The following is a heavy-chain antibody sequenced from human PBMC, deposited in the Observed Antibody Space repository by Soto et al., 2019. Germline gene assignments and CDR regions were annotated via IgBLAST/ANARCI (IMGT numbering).Heavy chain of an antibody. CDR3: ARGSATSYYGMDV. Sequence: GGSLRLSCAASEFTFSSYGMHWVRQAPGKGLEWVAVIWYDGSNKYYADSVKGRFTISRDNSKNTLYLQMNSLRAEDTAVYYCARGSATSYYGMDVWGQGTTVTVSS. D-gene: IGHD6-25*01. CDR2: IWYDGSNK. CDR1: EFTFSSYG. J-gene: IGHJ6*02. V-gene: IGHV3-33*01.